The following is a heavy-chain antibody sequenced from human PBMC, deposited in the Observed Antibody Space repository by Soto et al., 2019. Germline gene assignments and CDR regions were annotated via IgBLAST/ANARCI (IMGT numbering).Heavy chain of an antibody. Sequence: VQLVESGGGLVKPGGSLRLSCAASGYIFSSYSMNWVRQAPGKGLQWVSSISSSSAYKYYADSVKGRFTISRDNARDSLYLQLNSLRAEDTAVYYCARDSSYSSGWYWFDPWGQGTLVTVSS. V-gene: IGHV3-21*01. J-gene: IGHJ5*02. CDR3: ARDSSYSSGWYWFDP. CDR1: GYIFSSYS. CDR2: ISSSSAYK. D-gene: IGHD6-19*01.